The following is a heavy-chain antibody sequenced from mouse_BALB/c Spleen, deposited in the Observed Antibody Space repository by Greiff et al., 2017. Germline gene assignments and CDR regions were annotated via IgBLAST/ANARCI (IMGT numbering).Heavy chain of an antibody. CDR3: ATMITAKHY. CDR1: GYTFTSYW. V-gene: IGHV1-7*01. Sequence: QVQLQQSGAELAKPGASVKMSCKASGYTFTSYWMHWVKQRPGQGLEWIGYINPSTGYTAYNQKFKDKATLTADKSSSTAYMQLSSLTSEDSAVYYCATMITAKHYWGQGTLVTVSA. D-gene: IGHD2-4*01. CDR2: INPSTGYT. J-gene: IGHJ3*01.